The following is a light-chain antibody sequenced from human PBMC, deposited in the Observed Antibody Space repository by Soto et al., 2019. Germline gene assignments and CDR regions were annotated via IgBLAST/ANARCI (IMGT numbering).Light chain of an antibody. CDR2: KAS. V-gene: IGKV1-5*03. CDR3: QQYNIYSRP. Sequence: EIEVTQTHTTLSASVRDRVTITCRASQSISSWLAWYQQKPGKAPKLLIYKASSLESGVPSRFSGSGSGTEFTLTISSLQPDDFATYYCQQYNIYSRPFGQ. J-gene: IGKJ1*01. CDR1: QSISSW.